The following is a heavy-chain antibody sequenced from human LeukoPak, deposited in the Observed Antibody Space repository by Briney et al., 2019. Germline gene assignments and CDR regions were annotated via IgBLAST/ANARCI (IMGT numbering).Heavy chain of an antibody. D-gene: IGHD3-10*01. V-gene: IGHV4-39*01. J-gene: IGHJ4*02. CDR3: ARQRWFDSSYYFDH. CDR2: ISYSGSA. CDR1: GASSSSSSYY. Sequence: LETLSLTCTVSGASSSSSSYYWGWLRLPPGKGLEWIGSISYSGSADYNPSLKSRVTISVDTSKNQFFLRLGSVTAADTAIYYCARQRWFDSSYYFDHWGQGTLVTVSS.